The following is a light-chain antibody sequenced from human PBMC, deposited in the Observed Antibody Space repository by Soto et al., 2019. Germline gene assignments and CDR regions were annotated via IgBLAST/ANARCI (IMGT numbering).Light chain of an antibody. CDR2: EVS. CDR1: SSDGGGYDY. Sequence: QSVLAQPASVSGSPGQSNTISCTGTSSDGGGYDYATWYQRHPGKAPKLMVFEVSNRPSGVSYRFSGSKSGKTASLTISGLHAEAEADYFCSSYSISTAYLFGTGTKVTVL. J-gene: IGLJ1*01. CDR3: SSYSISTAYL. V-gene: IGLV2-14*01.